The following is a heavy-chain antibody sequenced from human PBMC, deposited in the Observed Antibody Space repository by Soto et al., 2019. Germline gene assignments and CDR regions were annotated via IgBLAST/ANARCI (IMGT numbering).Heavy chain of an antibody. J-gene: IGHJ4*02. CDR1: GFPFSNYA. CDR2: ISGSGSST. D-gene: IGHD3-9*01. V-gene: IGHV3-23*01. CDR3: ARGFATTGYLVDY. Sequence: EVQLLESGGGLVQPGGSLRLSCAAYGFPFSNYAMTWLRQAPGKGLQWVSAISGSGSSTKYADSVKGRFTISRDNSKSTLSLQMNSLRGEDTAVYFCARGFATTGYLVDYWGQGTLVTVSS.